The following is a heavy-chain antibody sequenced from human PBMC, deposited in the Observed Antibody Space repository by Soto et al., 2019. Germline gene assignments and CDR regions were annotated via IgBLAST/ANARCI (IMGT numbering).Heavy chain of an antibody. Sequence: AGGSLRLSCAASGFTFSIYSMNWVRQAPGKGLEWVSSISSSSSYIYYADSVKGRFTISRDNAKNSLYLQMNSLRAEDTAVYYCARDYSSSWDYYYGMDVWGQGTTVTAP. D-gene: IGHD6-13*01. CDR1: GFTFSIYS. CDR3: ARDYSSSWDYYYGMDV. CDR2: ISSSSSYI. J-gene: IGHJ6*02. V-gene: IGHV3-21*01.